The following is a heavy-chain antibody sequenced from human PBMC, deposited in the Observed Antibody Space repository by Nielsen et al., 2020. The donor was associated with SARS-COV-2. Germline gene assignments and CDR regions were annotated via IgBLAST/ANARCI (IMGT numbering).Heavy chain of an antibody. CDR1: GGSISSYY. V-gene: IGHV4-59*01. J-gene: IGHJ4*02. D-gene: IGHD3-10*01. CDR3: ARVATSGSYLI. Sequence: SETLSLTCTVSGGSISSYYWSWIRQPPGKGLEWIGYTYYSGSTNYNPSLKSRVTISVDTSKNQFSLKLSSVTAADTAVYYCARVATSGSYLIWGQGTLVTVSS. CDR2: TYYSGST.